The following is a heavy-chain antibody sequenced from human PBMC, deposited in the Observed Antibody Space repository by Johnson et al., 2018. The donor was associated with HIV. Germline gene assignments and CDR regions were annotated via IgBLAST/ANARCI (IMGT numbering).Heavy chain of an antibody. CDR2: ISSGGGSV. V-gene: IGHV3-11*04. CDR1: GFTFSDYY. Sequence: QVQLVESGGGLVKPGGSLRLSCSASGFTFSDYYMSWIRQTPGKGLEWVSYISSGGGSVHYAESVKGRFIISRDNAKNSLFVEMNSLRAEDTAVYYCARELVLDSSGWYAPDAFDIWGQGTMVTVSS. CDR3: ARELVLDSSGWYAPDAFDI. D-gene: IGHD6-19*01. J-gene: IGHJ3*02.